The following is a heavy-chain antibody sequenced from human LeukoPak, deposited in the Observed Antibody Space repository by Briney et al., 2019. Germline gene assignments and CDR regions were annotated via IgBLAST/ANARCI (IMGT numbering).Heavy chain of an antibody. CDR2: IYHSGST. CDR3: ARGFGSGSYYYGWFDP. D-gene: IGHD3-10*01. J-gene: IGHJ5*02. Sequence: SETLSLTCTVSGYSISSGYYWGWIRQPPGKGLEWIGSIYHSGSTYYNPSLKSRVTMSRDMSKKQFSLMLSSLTAADTAVYYCARGFGSGSYYYGWFDPWGQGTLVTVSS. V-gene: IGHV4-38-2*02. CDR1: GYSISSGYY.